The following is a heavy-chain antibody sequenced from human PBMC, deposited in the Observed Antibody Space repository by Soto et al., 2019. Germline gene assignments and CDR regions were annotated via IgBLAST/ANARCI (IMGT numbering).Heavy chain of an antibody. Sequence: GGSLRLSCAASGFTFSSYGMHWVRQAPGKGLEWVAVIWYGGSNKYYADSVKGRFTISRDNSKNTLYLQMNSLRAEDTAVYYCARGWGSRYNWNDGVNYMDVWGKGTTVTVSS. V-gene: IGHV3-33*01. D-gene: IGHD1-1*01. J-gene: IGHJ6*03. CDR2: IWYGGSNK. CDR3: ARGWGSRYNWNDGVNYMDV. CDR1: GFTFSSYG.